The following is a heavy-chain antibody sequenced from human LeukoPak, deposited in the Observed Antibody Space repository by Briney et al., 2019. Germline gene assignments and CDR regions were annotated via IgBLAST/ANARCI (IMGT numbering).Heavy chain of an antibody. J-gene: IGHJ6*03. D-gene: IGHD2-2*01. CDR3: AKDHARRPYQLQYYYYYMDV. V-gene: IGHV3-30*18. Sequence: GGSLRLSCAASGFTFSSYGMHWVRQAPGKGLEWVAVISYDGSNKYYADSVKGRFTISRDNSKNTLYLQTNSLRAEDTAVYYCAKDHARRPYQLQYYYYYMDVWGKGTTVTVSS. CDR2: ISYDGSNK. CDR1: GFTFSSYG.